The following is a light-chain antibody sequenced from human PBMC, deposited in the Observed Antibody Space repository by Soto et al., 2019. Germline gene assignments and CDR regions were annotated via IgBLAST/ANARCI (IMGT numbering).Light chain of an antibody. CDR1: NSDIGGYNY. J-gene: IGLJ2*01. Sequence: QSVLTQPASVSGSPGQSITISCTGTNSDIGGYNYVSWYLHHPGKAPKLIIYEVSNRPSGVSNRFSGSKFGNTASLTVSGLQAEDEADYSCCSYSSSGTPKWVFGGGTKLTVL. V-gene: IGLV2-14*01. CDR3: CSYSSSGTPKWV. CDR2: EVS.